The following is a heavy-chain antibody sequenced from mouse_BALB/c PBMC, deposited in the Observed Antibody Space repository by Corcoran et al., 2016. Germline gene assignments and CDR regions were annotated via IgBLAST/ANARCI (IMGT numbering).Heavy chain of an antibody. J-gene: IGHJ4*01. D-gene: IGHD2-10*01. Sequence: QIQLVQSGPELKKPGETVKISCKASGYTFTNYGMNWVKQAPGKGLKWMGWINTYTGEPTYADDFKGRFAFSLETSANTAYLQINNLKNEDMATYFCARAYYYAMDYWGQGTSVTVSS. CDR3: ARAYYYAMDY. CDR2: INTYTGEP. V-gene: IGHV9-1*02. CDR1: GYTFTNYG.